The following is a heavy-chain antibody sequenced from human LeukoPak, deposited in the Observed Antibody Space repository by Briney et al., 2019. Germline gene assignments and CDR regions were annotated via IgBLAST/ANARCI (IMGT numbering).Heavy chain of an antibody. V-gene: IGHV3-30-3*01. J-gene: IGHJ4*02. CDR2: ISYDGSNK. D-gene: IGHD2-21*02. CDR3: ARPNIVVVTGGFDY. CDR1: GFTFSSYA. Sequence: GRSLRLSCAASGFTFSSYAMHWVRQAPGKGLEWVAVISYDGSNKYYADSVKGRFTISRDNSKNTLYLQMNSLRAEDTAVYYCARPNIVVVTGGFDYWGQGTLVTVSS.